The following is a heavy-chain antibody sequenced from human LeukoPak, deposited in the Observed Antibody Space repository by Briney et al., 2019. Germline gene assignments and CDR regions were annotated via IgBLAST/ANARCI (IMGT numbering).Heavy chain of an antibody. Sequence: GASVKVSCKASGGTFSSYAINWVRQATGQGLEWMGWMNPNSGNTGYAQNFQGRVTMTRDTSITTAYMELSSLRSDDTAVYYCARHDYGDKASFDYWGQGTLVTVSS. V-gene: IGHV1-8*02. CDR1: GGTFSSYA. CDR3: ARHDYGDKASFDY. J-gene: IGHJ4*02. D-gene: IGHD4-17*01. CDR2: MNPNSGNT.